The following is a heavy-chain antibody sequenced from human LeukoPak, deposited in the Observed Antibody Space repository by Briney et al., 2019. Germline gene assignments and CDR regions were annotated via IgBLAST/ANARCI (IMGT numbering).Heavy chain of an antibody. V-gene: IGHV3-23*01. CDR2: ISGSGGTT. CDR1: GFAFRDYA. J-gene: IGHJ4*02. Sequence: GGSLRLSCAASGFAFRDYAMSWVRQVPGKGLEWVSVISGSGGTTHYADSVKGRFTISRDNSKNTVSLQMNSLRAEDTAVYYCATDYYDRSGDYTVDYWGQGTLVTVSS. D-gene: IGHD3-22*01. CDR3: ATDYYDRSGDYTVDY.